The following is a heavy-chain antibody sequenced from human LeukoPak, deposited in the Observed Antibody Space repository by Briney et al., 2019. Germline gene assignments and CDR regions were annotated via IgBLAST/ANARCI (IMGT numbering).Heavy chain of an antibody. CDR2: ISSSGSTT. J-gene: IGHJ4*02. D-gene: IGHD2-2*01. Sequence: PGGSLRLSCAASGFTFSDYYMSWIRQAPGKGLEWVSYISSSGSTTYYADSVKGRFTISRDNFKNTLYLQMNSLRAEDTAVYYCAKDCFDIVVVPAARNNFDYWGQGTLVTVSS. V-gene: IGHV3-11*01. CDR3: AKDCFDIVVVPAARNNFDY. CDR1: GFTFSDYY.